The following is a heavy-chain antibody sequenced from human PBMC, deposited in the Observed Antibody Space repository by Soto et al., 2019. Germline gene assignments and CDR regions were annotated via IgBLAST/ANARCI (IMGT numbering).Heavy chain of an antibody. CDR2: IIPIFGTA. J-gene: IGHJ4*02. Sequence: SVKVSCKASGGTFSSYAISWVRQAPGQGLEWMGEIIPIFGTANYAQSFQGRVTMTRDTSTSTVYMEVSSLRSEDTAVYYCSRVDPGETSPFDHWGQGTLVTVSS. CDR1: GGTFSSYA. CDR3: SRVDPGETSPFDH. V-gene: IGHV1-69*05. D-gene: IGHD3-10*01.